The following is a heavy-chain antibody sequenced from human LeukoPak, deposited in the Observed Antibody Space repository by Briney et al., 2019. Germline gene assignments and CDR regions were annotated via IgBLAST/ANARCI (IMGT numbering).Heavy chain of an antibody. Sequence: SETLSLTCTVSGSSTSSSKYYWGWIRQPPGKGLEWIGYIYYSGSTNYNPSLKSRVTISVDTSKNQFSLKLSSVTAADTAVYYCARSVEGYCSGGSCYSYYYYMDVWGKGTTVTVSS. J-gene: IGHJ6*03. CDR1: GSSTSSSKYY. V-gene: IGHV4-61*05. CDR3: ARSVEGYCSGGSCYSYYYYMDV. CDR2: IYYSGST. D-gene: IGHD2-15*01.